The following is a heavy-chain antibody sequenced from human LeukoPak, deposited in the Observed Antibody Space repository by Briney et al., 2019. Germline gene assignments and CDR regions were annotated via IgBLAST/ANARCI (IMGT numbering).Heavy chain of an antibody. CDR1: GGTFSSYA. V-gene: IGHV1-69*13. D-gene: IGHD2-15*01. CDR2: IIPIFGTA. Sequence: ASVKVSCKASGGTFSSYAISWVRQAPGQGLEWMGGIIPIFGTANYAQKFQGRVTIIADESTSTAYMELSSLRSEDTAVYYCARCRGSGYYYMDVWGKGTTVTVSS. J-gene: IGHJ6*03. CDR3: ARCRGSGYYYMDV.